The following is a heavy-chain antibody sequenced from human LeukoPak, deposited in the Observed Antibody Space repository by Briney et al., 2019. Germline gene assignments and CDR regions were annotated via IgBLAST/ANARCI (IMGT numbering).Heavy chain of an antibody. J-gene: IGHJ5*02. V-gene: IGHV4-4*07. CDR2: IYTSGST. Sequence: SETLSLTCTVSGGSISSYYWSWIRQPAGKGPEWIGRIYTSGSTNYNPSLKSRVTMSVDTSKNQFSLKLSTVTAADTAVYYCARGGSISSTPGASFGWFDPWGQGTLVTVSS. CDR1: GGSISSYY. D-gene: IGHD6-13*01. CDR3: ARGGSISSTPGASFGWFDP.